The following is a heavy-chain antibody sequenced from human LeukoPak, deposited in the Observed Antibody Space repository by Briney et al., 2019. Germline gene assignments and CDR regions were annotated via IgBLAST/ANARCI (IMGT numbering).Heavy chain of an antibody. J-gene: IGHJ5*02. CDR2: IYTSGNT. V-gene: IGHV4-4*09. CDR3: ARRGTWFDP. D-gene: IGHD3-10*01. CDR1: GGSFNSFF. Sequence: PSETPSLTCTISGGSFNSFFWSWIRQPPGKGLEWIGYIYTSGNTYYSPSLKSRVTISLDTSKNQFSLKLISVTAADTAVYYCARRGTWFDPWGQGTLVTVSS.